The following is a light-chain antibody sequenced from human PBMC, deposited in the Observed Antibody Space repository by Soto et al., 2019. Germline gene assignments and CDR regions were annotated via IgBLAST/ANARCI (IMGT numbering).Light chain of an antibody. CDR1: SSDVGAYGY. Sequence: QSALTQPASVSGSPGQSITISCTGNSSDVGAYGYVSWYQQHPGKAPKLMIYEVSYRPSGVSNRFSGSKSGNAASLTISGLQAEDEADYYCSSYTTSSTVVFGGRTKLTVL. CDR2: EVS. CDR3: SSYTTSSTVV. J-gene: IGLJ2*01. V-gene: IGLV2-14*01.